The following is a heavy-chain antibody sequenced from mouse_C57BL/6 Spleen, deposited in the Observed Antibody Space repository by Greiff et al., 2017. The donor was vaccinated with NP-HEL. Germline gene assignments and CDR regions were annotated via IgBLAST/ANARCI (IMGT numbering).Heavy chain of an antibody. D-gene: IGHD1-1*01. V-gene: IGHV1-4*01. J-gene: IGHJ1*03. CDR1: GYTFTSYT. CDR3: ARDSGYGSSLTEYFDV. Sequence: QVQLKQSGAELARPGASVKMSCKASGYTFTSYTMHWVKQRPGQGLEWIGYINPSSGYTKYNQKFKDKATLTADKSSSTAYMQLSSLTSEDSAVYYCARDSGYGSSLTEYFDVWGTGTTVTVSS. CDR2: INPSSGYT.